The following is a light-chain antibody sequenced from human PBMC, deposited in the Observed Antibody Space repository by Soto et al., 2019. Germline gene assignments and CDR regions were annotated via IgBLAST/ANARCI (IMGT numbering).Light chain of an antibody. CDR1: SSDVGSYNL. CDR3: CSYAGSSTFRGV. J-gene: IGLJ3*02. CDR2: EGS. Sequence: QSALTQPASVSGSPGQSITISCTGTSSDVGSYNLVSWYQQHPGKAPKLMIYEGSKRPSGVSNRFSGSKSGNTASLTISGLQAEDEADYYCCSYAGSSTFRGVFGGGTQLTVL. V-gene: IGLV2-23*03.